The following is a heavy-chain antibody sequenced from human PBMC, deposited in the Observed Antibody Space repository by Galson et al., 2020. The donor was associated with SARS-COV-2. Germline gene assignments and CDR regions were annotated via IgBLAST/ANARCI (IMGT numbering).Heavy chain of an antibody. CDR3: ARVYKDATSRWYVAFSFDY. D-gene: IGHD6-13*01. J-gene: IGHJ4*02. CDR2: VKDSGST. CDR1: GGSLSGYY. Sequence: SETLSLTCAVYGGSLSGYYWSWIRLAPGKGLEWIGDVKDSGSTNYNPSLKSRLTISVDTSKNQFSLKLTSVSAADTAVYYCARVYKDATSRWYVAFSFDYWGQGTVVTVSS. V-gene: IGHV4-34*01.